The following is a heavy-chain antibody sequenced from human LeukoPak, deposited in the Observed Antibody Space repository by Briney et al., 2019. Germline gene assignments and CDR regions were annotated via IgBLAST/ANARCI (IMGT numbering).Heavy chain of an antibody. CDR2: IYNSGST. J-gene: IGHJ4*02. CDR3: ASRIATAGSVDY. Sequence: GGSLRLSCAASGFTVGYNYMTWVRQAPGKGLEWVAAIYNSGSTYYADSVKGRFTISRDNSKNTLHLQMNTLRAEDTAVYYCASRIATAGSVDYWGQGTLVTVSS. V-gene: IGHV3-53*01. CDR1: GFTVGYNY. D-gene: IGHD6-13*01.